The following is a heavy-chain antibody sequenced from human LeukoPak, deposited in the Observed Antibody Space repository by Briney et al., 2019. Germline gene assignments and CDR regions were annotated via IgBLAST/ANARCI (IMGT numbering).Heavy chain of an antibody. CDR1: GFTVSSNY. V-gene: IGHV3-53*05. CDR2: IYSGGST. CDR3: ARQGTSGYHYLDY. J-gene: IGHJ4*02. Sequence: SGGSLRLSCAASGFTVSSNYMSWVRQAPGKGLEWVSVIYSGGSTYYADSVKGRFTISRDNSKNTLYLQMNSLRAEDTAVYWCARQGTSGYHYLDYWGQGTLVTVSS. D-gene: IGHD3-22*01.